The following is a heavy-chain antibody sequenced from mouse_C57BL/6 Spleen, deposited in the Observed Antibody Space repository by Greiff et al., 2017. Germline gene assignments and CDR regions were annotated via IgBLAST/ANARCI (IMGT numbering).Heavy chain of an antibody. J-gene: IGHJ4*01. CDR3: ARGEVYYAMDY. V-gene: IGHV1-69*01. CDR1: GYTFTSYW. CDR2: IDPSDSYT. Sequence: QVQLQQPGAELVMPGASVKLSCKASGYTFTSYWMHWVKQRPGQGLEWIGEIDPSDSYTNYNQKFKGKSTLTVDKSSSTAYMQLSSLTSEDSAVYYCARGEVYYAMDYWGQGTSVTVSS.